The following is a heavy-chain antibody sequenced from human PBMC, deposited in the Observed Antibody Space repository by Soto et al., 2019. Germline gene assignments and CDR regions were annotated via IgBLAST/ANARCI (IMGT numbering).Heavy chain of an antibody. CDR2: VHYSGST. Sequence: SETLSLICNLSGGSVHNFYWLWIRQPPGKGLEWVGHVHYSGSTNYSPSLNSRATISLDTSKSQLSLKLRSVTAADTAMYFCARGVDYYATSGYFSFNSCGQVIPVTVSS. V-gene: IGHV4-59*02. CDR1: GGSVHNFY. J-gene: IGHJ4*02. CDR3: ARGVDYYATSGYFSFNS. D-gene: IGHD3-16*01.